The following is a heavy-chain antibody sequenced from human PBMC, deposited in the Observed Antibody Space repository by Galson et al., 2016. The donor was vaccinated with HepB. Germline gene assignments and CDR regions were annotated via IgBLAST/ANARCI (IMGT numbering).Heavy chain of an antibody. CDR2: INPNGGGT. Sequence: SVKVSCKASGYTFTDYYLHWVRQAPGQGSEWMGWINPNGGGTHYTQKFQGRVSMTRDTSISTAYMELSSLRSDDTAVYYCARVTASSNGNTNDCWGQGTQVTVSS. V-gene: IGHV1-2*02. J-gene: IGHJ4*02. D-gene: IGHD5-24*01. CDR1: GYTFTDYY. CDR3: ARVTASSNGNTNDC.